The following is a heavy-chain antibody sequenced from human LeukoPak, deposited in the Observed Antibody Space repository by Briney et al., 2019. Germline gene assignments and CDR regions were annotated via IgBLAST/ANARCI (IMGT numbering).Heavy chain of an antibody. J-gene: IGHJ4*02. Sequence: PGGSLRLSCAASGFTFSSNGMHWVRQAPGKGLERVAFIQNDGNNKKYADSVKGRFTISRDNSKNTLYLQMNSLRAEDTAVYYCARDWGTSSLYLVNWGQGTLVTVSS. D-gene: IGHD6-6*01. CDR3: ARDWGTSSLYLVN. CDR2: IQNDGNNK. CDR1: GFTFSSNG. V-gene: IGHV3-30*02.